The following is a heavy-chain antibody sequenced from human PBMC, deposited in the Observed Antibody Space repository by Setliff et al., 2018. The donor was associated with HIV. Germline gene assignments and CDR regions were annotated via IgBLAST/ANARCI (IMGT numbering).Heavy chain of an antibody. V-gene: IGHV6-1*01. CDR2: TCYRSEWKN. J-gene: IGHJ4*02. CDR1: GDSVSSTSGA. CDR3: AGGTWFDGLDS. D-gene: IGHD3-9*01. Sequence: SQTLSLTCVISGDSVSSTSGAWTWIRQSPSGGLEWLGRTCYRSEWKNDYAVSLKSRITVNADTSKNQFSLHLKSVTPEDSAVYYCAGGTWFDGLDSWSQGSLVTVSS.